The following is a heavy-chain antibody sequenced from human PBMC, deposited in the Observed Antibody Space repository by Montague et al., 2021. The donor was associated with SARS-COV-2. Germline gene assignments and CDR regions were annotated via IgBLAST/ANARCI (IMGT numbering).Heavy chain of an antibody. J-gene: IGHJ5*02. CDR2: IYYSGST. CDR1: GGSISSSSYY. D-gene: IGHD3-9*01. V-gene: IGHV4-39*01. CDR3: ARLGDILTGDYNWSDP. Sequence: SETLSLTCTVSGGSISSSSYYWGWIRQPPGKGLEWIGCIYYSGSTYYNPSLKSRVTISVDTSKNQFSLKLSSVTAADTAVYYCARLGDILTGDYNWSDPWGQGTLVTVSS.